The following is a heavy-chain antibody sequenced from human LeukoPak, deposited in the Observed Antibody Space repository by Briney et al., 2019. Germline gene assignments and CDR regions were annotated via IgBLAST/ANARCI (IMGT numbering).Heavy chain of an antibody. CDR2: ISSSSSYI. CDR3: ARVWSKYDFWSGSKPHYYYYYGMDV. V-gene: IGHV3-21*01. J-gene: IGHJ6*02. CDR1: GFTFSSYA. D-gene: IGHD3-3*01. Sequence: PGGSLRLSCAASGFTFSSYAMNWVRQAPGKGLEWVSSISSSSSYIYYADSVKGRFTISRDNAKNSLYLQMNSLRAEDTAVYYCARVWSKYDFWSGSKPHYYYYYGMDVWGQGTTVTVSS.